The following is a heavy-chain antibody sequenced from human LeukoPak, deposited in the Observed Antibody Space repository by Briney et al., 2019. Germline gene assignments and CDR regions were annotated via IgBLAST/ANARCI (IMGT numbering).Heavy chain of an antibody. CDR3: ARSAYGDYVRYGMDV. V-gene: IGHV3-21*01. Sequence: GGSLRLSCAASGFTFSSYSMNWVRQAPGKGLEWVSSISSSSSYIYYADSVKGRFTISRDNAKNSLYLQMNSLRAEDTAVYYCARSAYGDYVRYGMDVWGQGTTVTVSS. CDR2: ISSSSSYI. J-gene: IGHJ6*02. D-gene: IGHD4-17*01. CDR1: GFTFSSYS.